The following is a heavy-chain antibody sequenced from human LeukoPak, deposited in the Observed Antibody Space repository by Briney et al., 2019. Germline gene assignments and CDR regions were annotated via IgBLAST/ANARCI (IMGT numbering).Heavy chain of an antibody. V-gene: IGHV3-48*01. CDR1: GFTFSSYS. CDR3: ARGDYDYVWGSYRYYYFDY. J-gene: IGHJ4*02. Sequence: GGSLRLSCAASGFTFSSYSMNWVRQAPGKGLEWVSYISSSSSTIYYADSVKGRFTISRDNAKNSLYLQMNSLRAEDTAVYYCARGDYDYVWGSYRYYYFDYWGQGTLVTVSS. D-gene: IGHD3-16*02. CDR2: ISSSSSTI.